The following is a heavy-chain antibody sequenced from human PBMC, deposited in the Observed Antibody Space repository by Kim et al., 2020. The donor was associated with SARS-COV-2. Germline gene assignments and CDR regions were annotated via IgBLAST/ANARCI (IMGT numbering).Heavy chain of an antibody. V-gene: IGHV4-4*02. J-gene: IGHJ4*02. D-gene: IGHD6-19*01. CDR3: ARSVEVAGPGDY. Sequence: NYNPSLKSRVTISVDKSKNQFSLKLSSVTAADTAVYYCARSVEVAGPGDYWGQGTLVTVSS.